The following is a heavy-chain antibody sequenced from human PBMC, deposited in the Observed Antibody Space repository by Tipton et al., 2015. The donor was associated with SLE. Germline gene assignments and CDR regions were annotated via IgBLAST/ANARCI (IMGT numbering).Heavy chain of an antibody. CDR3: ARDLSGSYSNAFDI. Sequence: TLSLTCTVSGGSISSHYWSWIRQPPGKGLEWIGYIYYSGSTNYNPSLKSRVTISVDTSKNQFSLKLSSVTAADTAVYYCARDLSGSYSNAFDIWGQGTMVTVSS. J-gene: IGHJ3*02. V-gene: IGHV4-59*11. CDR1: GGSISSHY. D-gene: IGHD1-26*01. CDR2: IYYSGST.